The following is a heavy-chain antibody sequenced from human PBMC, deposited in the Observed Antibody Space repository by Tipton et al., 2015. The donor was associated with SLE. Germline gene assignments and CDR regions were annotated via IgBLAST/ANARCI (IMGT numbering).Heavy chain of an antibody. J-gene: IGHJ4*02. D-gene: IGHD2-2*01. CDR3: VVCSPSSCSYFDY. CDR2: IYTGGNT. Sequence: TLSLTCTVSGGSISRYYWGWIQQPAGKGLEWIGRIYTGGNTKYNPTLESRVTLSVDASKDQFSLRLTSVTAADTAVYYCVVCSPSSCSYFDYWGQGRLVTVSS. V-gene: IGHV4-4*07. CDR1: GGSISRYY.